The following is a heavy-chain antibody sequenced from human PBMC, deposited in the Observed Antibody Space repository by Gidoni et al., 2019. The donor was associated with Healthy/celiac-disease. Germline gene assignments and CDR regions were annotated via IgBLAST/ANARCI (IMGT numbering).Heavy chain of an antibody. D-gene: IGHD6-19*01. Sequence: QVQLVQSGAEVKKPAAAVKVACKASGYTFTSDGISWVRQAPGQGLEWMGWINSYKGTTNNAQKLQGRFTMATDTSTSTSYMELRSLRSDATAVYYCAREGGGIAVAPWAFDIWGQGTMVTVSS. V-gene: IGHV1-18*01. J-gene: IGHJ3*02. CDR2: INSYKGTT. CDR1: GYTFTSDG. CDR3: AREGGGIAVAPWAFDI.